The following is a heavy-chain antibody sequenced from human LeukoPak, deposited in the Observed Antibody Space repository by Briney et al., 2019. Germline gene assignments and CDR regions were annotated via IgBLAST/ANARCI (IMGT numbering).Heavy chain of an antibody. Sequence: ASVKVSCKASGGTFSSYAISWVRQAPGQGLEWMGRIIPILGIANYAQKFQGRVTITADKSTSTAYMELSSLRSEDTAVYYCARDLGSEVVPAAIHYWGQGTLVTVSS. CDR3: ARDLGSEVVPAAIHY. D-gene: IGHD2-2*01. V-gene: IGHV1-69*04. CDR1: GGTFSSYA. J-gene: IGHJ4*02. CDR2: IIPILGIA.